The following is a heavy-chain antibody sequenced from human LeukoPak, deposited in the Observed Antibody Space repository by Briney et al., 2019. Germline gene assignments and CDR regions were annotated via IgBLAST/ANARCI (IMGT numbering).Heavy chain of an antibody. V-gene: IGHV4-59*08. J-gene: IGHJ4*02. CDR2: IYSSGST. Sequence: SETLSLTCTVSGGSISGYYWSWIRQPPGKGLEWIGYIYSSGSTNYNPSLKSRVTISVHASKNQFSLNLNSVTAADTAVYYCARHRGGRFSESYCDYWGQGTLVTVSS. CDR1: GGSISGYY. CDR3: ARHRGGRFSESYCDY. D-gene: IGHD1-26*01.